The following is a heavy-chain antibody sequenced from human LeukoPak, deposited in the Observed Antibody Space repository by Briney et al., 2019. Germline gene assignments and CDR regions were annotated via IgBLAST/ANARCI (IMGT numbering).Heavy chain of an antibody. Sequence: GRSLRLSCAASGFTFSSYAMHWVRQAPGKGLEWVAVISYDGSNKYYADSVKGRFTISRDNSKNTLYLQMNSLRAEDTAVYYCAREGLPPNWYFDLWGRGTLVTVSS. V-gene: IGHV3-30-3*01. CDR1: GFTFSSYA. CDR2: ISYDGSNK. D-gene: IGHD5-18*01. CDR3: AREGLPPNWYFDL. J-gene: IGHJ2*01.